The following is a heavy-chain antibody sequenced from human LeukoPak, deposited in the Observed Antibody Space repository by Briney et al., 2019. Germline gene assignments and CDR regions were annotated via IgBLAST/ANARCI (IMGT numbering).Heavy chain of an antibody. D-gene: IGHD6-13*01. Sequence: GASVKVSCKVSGYTLTELSMHWVRQAPGKGLEWMGGFDPEDGETIYTQKFQGRVTMTEDTSTDTAYMELSSLRSEDTAVYYCATAPRIAAAGGIWGQGTLVTVSS. CDR1: GYTLTELS. CDR3: ATAPRIAAAGGI. V-gene: IGHV1-24*01. J-gene: IGHJ4*02. CDR2: FDPEDGET.